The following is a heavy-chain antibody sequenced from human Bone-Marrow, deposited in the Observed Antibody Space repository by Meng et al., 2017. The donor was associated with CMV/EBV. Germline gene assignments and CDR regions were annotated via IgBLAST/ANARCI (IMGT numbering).Heavy chain of an antibody. CDR3: ARVVRGDKYGSYYFDY. Sequence: GESLKISCVASGFTFSSSWMHWVRQAPGKGPVWVSRINSDGSRTTYADSVKGRFTISRDNAKNTLYLQVNSLTAEDTAVYYCARVVRGDKYGSYYFDYWGQGTLVTVSS. V-gene: IGHV3-74*01. CDR2: INSDGSRT. D-gene: IGHD5-18*01. J-gene: IGHJ4*02. CDR1: GFTFSSSW.